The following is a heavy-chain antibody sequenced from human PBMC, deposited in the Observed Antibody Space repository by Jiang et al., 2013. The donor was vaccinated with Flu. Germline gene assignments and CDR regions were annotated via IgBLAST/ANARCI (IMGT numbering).Heavy chain of an antibody. Sequence: VQLLESGGGLVQPGGSLRLSCAASGFTFSSFAMTWVRQAPGKGLDWVSAISGTGGNTYYADSVKGRFTISRDNLKNTLYLQMSSLRAEDTAIYYCAKGGSSGAWDHYYYGMDVWGQGTTVTVSS. J-gene: IGHJ6*02. D-gene: IGHD6-13*01. V-gene: IGHV3-23*01. CDR1: GFTFSSFA. CDR2: ISGTGGNT. CDR3: AKGGSSGAWDHYYYGMDV.